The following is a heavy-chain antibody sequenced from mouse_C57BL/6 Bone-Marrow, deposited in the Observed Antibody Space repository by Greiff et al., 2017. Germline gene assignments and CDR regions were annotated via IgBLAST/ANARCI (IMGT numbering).Heavy chain of an antibody. CDR2: ISYDGSN. J-gene: IGHJ2*01. CDR1: GYSITSGYY. V-gene: IGHV3-6*01. Sequence: EVQLQQSGPGLVKPSQSLSLTCSVTGYSITSGYYWSWIRQFPGNKLEWMGYISYDGSNNYNPSLKNRISITRDTSKNQFFLKLNSVTTEDKATYYCARAGLDYDYDGDYWGQGTTLTVSS. D-gene: IGHD2-4*01. CDR3: ARAGLDYDYDGDY.